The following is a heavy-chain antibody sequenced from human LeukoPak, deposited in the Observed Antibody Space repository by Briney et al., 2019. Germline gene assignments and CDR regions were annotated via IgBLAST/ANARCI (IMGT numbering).Heavy chain of an antibody. CDR2: IYHSGSA. CDR1: GGSISSSNW. D-gene: IGHD6-13*01. V-gene: IGHV4-4*02. Sequence: SETLSLTCAVSGGSISSSNWWSWVRQPPGKGLEWIGEIYHSGSANYNPSLKSRVTISVDKSKNQFSLKLSSVTAADTAVYYCARDTGYSKVDAFDIWGQGTMVTVSS. J-gene: IGHJ3*02. CDR3: ARDTGYSKVDAFDI.